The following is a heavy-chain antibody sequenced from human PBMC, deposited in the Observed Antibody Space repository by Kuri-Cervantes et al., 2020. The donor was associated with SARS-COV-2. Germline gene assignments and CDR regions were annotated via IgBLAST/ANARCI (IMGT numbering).Heavy chain of an antibody. D-gene: IGHD3-10*01. Sequence: GSLRLSCAVYGGSFSGYYWSWIRQPPGKGLEWIGEINHSGSTYYNPSLKSRVTISVDTSKNQFSLKLSSVTAADTAVYHCARHPPEYYSLYYFDYWGQGTLVTVSS. CDR1: GGSFSGYY. CDR2: INHSGST. J-gene: IGHJ4*02. V-gene: IGHV4-34*01. CDR3: ARHPPEYYSLYYFDY.